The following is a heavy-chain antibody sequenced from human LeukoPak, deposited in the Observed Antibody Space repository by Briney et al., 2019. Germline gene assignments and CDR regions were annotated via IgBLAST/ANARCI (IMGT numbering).Heavy chain of an antibody. D-gene: IGHD3-3*01. Sequence: SVKVSCKASGGTFSSYAISWERQAPGQGLEWMGGIIPIFGTANYAQKFQGRVTITADESTSTAYMELSSLRSEDTAVYYCARVSIRGLRFLEQGEGRYYFDYWGQETLVTVSS. J-gene: IGHJ4*02. CDR1: GGTFSSYA. V-gene: IGHV1-69*13. CDR3: ARVSIRGLRFLEQGEGRYYFDY. CDR2: IIPIFGTA.